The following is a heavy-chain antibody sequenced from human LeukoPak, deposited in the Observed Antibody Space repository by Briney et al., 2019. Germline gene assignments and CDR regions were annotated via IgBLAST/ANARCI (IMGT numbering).Heavy chain of an antibody. D-gene: IGHD3-22*01. CDR2: IYNTGSA. V-gene: IGHV4-39*01. CDR1: GGSISRTYYY. J-gene: IGHJ3*02. CDR3: ARSITMIVVPKGPAFDI. Sequence: SETLSLTCNVSGGSISRTYYYWGWIRQPPGKGLEWIGNIYNTGSAYYNPSLKSRVTISVDTSKNQFSLKLSSVTAADTAVYYCARSITMIVVPKGPAFDIWGQGTMVTVSS.